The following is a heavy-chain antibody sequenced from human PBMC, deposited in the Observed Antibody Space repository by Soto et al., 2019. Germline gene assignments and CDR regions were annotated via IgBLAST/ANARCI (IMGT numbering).Heavy chain of an antibody. J-gene: IGHJ4*02. CDR1: GGTFSSYA. CDR2: IIPIFGTA. Sequence: SVKVSCKASGGTFSSYAISWVRQAPGQGLEWMGGIIPIFGTANYAQKFQGRVTITADESTSTAYMELSSLRSEDTAVYYCASAQNHYGSGSYYTPPLGGFDYWGQGTLVTVSS. CDR3: ASAQNHYGSGSYYTPPLGGFDY. D-gene: IGHD3-10*01. V-gene: IGHV1-69*13.